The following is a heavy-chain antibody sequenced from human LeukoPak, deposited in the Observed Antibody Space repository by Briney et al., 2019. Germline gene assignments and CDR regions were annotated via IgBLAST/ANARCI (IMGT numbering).Heavy chain of an antibody. CDR3: AREASYGDRSFDY. Sequence: PGGSLRLSCAASGFTFSSYGMHWVRQAPGKGLEWVAVRWYDGSNKYYADSVKGRFTISRDKSKNTLYLQMNSLRAEDTAVYYCAREASYGDRSFDYWGQGTLVTVSS. CDR1: GFTFSSYG. J-gene: IGHJ4*02. V-gene: IGHV3-33*01. D-gene: IGHD4-17*01. CDR2: RWYDGSNK.